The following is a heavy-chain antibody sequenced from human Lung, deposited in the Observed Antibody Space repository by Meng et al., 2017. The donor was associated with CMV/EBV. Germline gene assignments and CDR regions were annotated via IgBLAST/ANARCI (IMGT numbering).Heavy chain of an antibody. CDR3: PHAAHYYSSGSYYVPFDY. Sequence: SGXXLVXPTQTLMLTCSFSGFSLRTTGAGVGWIRQPPGNALEWLALIYWNDDKRYSPSLKNRFTITKYTSRNRVVLTMTNLDPADTATYYCPHAAHYYSSGSYYVPFDYWXQGTLVTVSS. V-gene: IGHV2-5*01. CDR1: GFSLRTTGAG. CDR2: IYWNDDK. D-gene: IGHD3-10*01. J-gene: IGHJ4*02.